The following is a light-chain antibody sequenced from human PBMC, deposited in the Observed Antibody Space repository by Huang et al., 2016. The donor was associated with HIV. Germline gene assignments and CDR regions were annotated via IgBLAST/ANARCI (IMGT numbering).Light chain of an antibody. CDR3: QRSYRIPWT. J-gene: IGKJ1*01. CDR2: AES. V-gene: IGKV1-39*01. CDR1: QSITTY. Sequence: IQMTQSPSSLPAFVVDRVTLTCRASQSITTYLNWYQQKIWESPKLLIYAESILQRGVPWRVGGSGSGTNFSLTISNLESEDFAVYYCQRSYRIPWTFGQGTGVEI.